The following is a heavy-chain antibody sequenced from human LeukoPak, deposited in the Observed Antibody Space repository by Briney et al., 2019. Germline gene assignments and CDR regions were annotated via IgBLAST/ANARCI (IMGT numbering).Heavy chain of an antibody. CDR1: GYTFTSYA. V-gene: IGHV1-3*01. J-gene: IGHJ3*02. D-gene: IGHD6-13*01. Sequence: GASVNVSFKASGYTFTSYAIHWVRQAPGQRLEWVGWINAGNGNTKNSQKFQGRVTMTRHTTISTAYMELSSLTSEDTAVYYCARDARGAAATDDPLDIWGQGTTVTVSS. CDR3: ARDARGAAATDDPLDI. CDR2: INAGNGNT.